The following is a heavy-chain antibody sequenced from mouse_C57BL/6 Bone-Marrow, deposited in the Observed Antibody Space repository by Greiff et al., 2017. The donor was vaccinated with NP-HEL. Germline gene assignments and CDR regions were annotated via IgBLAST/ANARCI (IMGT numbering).Heavy chain of an antibody. D-gene: IGHD3-2*02. Sequence: ESGPGLVKASQSLFLTCSITGFPITSGYYWIWIRQSPGNPLEWMGYIPHSGETFYNPSLQSPISITRETSKNQFFLQLNSVTTEDTAMYYCAGDSSGYGDFDYWGQGTTLTVSS. J-gene: IGHJ2*01. V-gene: IGHV12-3*01. CDR2: IPHSGET. CDR1: GFPITSGYY. CDR3: AGDSSGYGDFDY.